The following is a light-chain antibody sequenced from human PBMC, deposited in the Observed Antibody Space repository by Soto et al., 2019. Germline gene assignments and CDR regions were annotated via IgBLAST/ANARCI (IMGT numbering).Light chain of an antibody. CDR1: SSDVGGYNY. Sequence: QSVPTQPRSVSGSPGQSVAISCTGTSSDVGGYNYVSLYQQHPGKAPKFMIYDVSTRPSGVPDRVSGSKSGNTASLTSSGLQAEDEADYYCCSYAGSYTYVFGTGTKVTGL. J-gene: IGLJ1*01. CDR2: DVS. CDR3: CSYAGSYTYV. V-gene: IGLV2-11*01.